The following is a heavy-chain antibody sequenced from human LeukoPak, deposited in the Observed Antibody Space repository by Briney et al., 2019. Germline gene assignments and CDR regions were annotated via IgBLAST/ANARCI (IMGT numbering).Heavy chain of an antibody. CDR2: IRYDGSNK. V-gene: IGHV3-30*02. CDR1: GFTFSSYG. CDR3: AKDHGWLVPEYFDY. J-gene: IGHJ4*02. Sequence: GGSLRLSCAASGFTFSSYGMHWVRQAPGKGLEWVAFIRYDGSNKYYADSVKGRFTISRDNSKNTLYLQMNSLRAEDTAVYYCAKDHGWLVPEYFDYWGQGTLVTVSS. D-gene: IGHD6-19*01.